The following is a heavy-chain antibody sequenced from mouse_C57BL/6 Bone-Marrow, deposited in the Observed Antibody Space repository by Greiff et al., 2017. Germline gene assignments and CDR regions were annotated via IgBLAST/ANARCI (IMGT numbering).Heavy chain of an antibody. CDR2: IDPSDSYT. V-gene: IGHV1-69*01. Sequence: VQLKQPGAELVMPGASVKLSCKASGYTFTSYWMHWVKQRPGQGLEWIGEIDPSDSYTNYNQKFKGKTTLTVDKSSSTAYMQLSSLTSEDSAVYYCASPFYGSSLDYWGQGTTLTVSS. J-gene: IGHJ2*01. CDR3: ASPFYGSSLDY. D-gene: IGHD1-1*01. CDR1: GYTFTSYW.